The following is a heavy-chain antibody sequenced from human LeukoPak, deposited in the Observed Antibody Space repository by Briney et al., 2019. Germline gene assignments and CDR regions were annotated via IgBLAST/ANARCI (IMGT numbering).Heavy chain of an antibody. V-gene: IGHV3-48*03. CDR3: AEHGITMIGGV. CDR2: ISRSGSTI. J-gene: IGHJ6*03. CDR1: GFTFSSYE. D-gene: IGHD3-10*02. Sequence: GGYLRPSCAAFGFTFSSYEMNWVRQAPGKGLEGVSYISRSGSTIYYADSVKGRFTISRDNAKNSLYLQMNSLRAEDTAVYYWAEHGITMIGGVWGKRTTVTIS.